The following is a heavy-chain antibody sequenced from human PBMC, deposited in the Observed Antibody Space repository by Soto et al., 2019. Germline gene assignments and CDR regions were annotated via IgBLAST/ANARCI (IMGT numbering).Heavy chain of an antibody. CDR2: IWGNDGNT. CDR1: GFTFSSYG. Sequence: GRSLRLSCAASGFTFSSYGMHWVRQAPGKGLEWVSLIWGNDGNTYYADCVKGRFTISRDNSKNTLYLQMNSLRAEDTAVYFCVKGAWLDYWGQGNMVTVSS. V-gene: IGHV3-33*06. D-gene: IGHD3-16*01. CDR3: VKGAWLDY. J-gene: IGHJ4*02.